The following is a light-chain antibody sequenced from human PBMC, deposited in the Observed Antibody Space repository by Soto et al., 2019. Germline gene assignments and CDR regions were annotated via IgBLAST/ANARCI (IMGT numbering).Light chain of an antibody. CDR1: RKSSSC. CDR2: KAS. J-gene: IGKJ1*01. V-gene: IGKV1-5*03. CDR3: QQYNDNSWT. Sequence: TQSPSTIAGSVVDRVIITCRASRKSSSCWAGYQQQTAKEPTILIYKASTLKSSVTSRFSGSGSGTKDTIPIISSQPAEDFADYCQQYNDNSWTFGQGTKVDIK.